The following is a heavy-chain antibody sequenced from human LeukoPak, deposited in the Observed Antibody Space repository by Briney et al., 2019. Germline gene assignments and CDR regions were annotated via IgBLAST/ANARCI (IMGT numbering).Heavy chain of an antibody. Sequence: GGSLRLSCAASGFTVSSNYMSWVRQAPGKGLEWVSVIYSGGSTYYADSVKGRFTISRDNSKNTLYLQMNSLRAEDTAVYYCARSMVRGVGDAFDIWGQGTMVTVSS. CDR1: GFTVSSNY. V-gene: IGHV3-66*01. CDR2: IYSGGST. D-gene: IGHD3-10*01. J-gene: IGHJ3*02. CDR3: ARSMVRGVGDAFDI.